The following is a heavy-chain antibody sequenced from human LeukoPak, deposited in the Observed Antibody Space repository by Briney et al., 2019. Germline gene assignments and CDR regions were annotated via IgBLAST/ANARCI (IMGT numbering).Heavy chain of an antibody. D-gene: IGHD3-22*01. CDR1: GFTFSTYA. CDR3: AKGLLFTIIVVVNADAFDI. J-gene: IGHJ3*02. Sequence: GGSLRLSCAASGFTFSTYAMSWVRQAPGNGLEWVSTILNTGGRTYYADPVKGRFTISRDNSKNTLYLQMNSLRAEDTAVYYCAKGLLFTIIVVVNADAFDIWGQGTMVTVSS. CDR2: ILNTGGRT. V-gene: IGHV3-23*01.